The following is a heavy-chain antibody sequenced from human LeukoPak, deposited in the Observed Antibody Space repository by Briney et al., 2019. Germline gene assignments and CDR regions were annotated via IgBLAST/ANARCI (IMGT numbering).Heavy chain of an antibody. Sequence: ASVKVSCKVSGYTLTELSMHWVRQAPGKGLEWMGGFDPEDGETIYAQKFQGRVTMTEDTSTDTAYMELSSLRSEDTAVYYCATDYRPSWEVVVAAQAQFDYWGQGTLVTVSS. D-gene: IGHD2-15*01. CDR1: GYTLTELS. J-gene: IGHJ4*02. V-gene: IGHV1-24*01. CDR2: FDPEDGET. CDR3: ATDYRPSWEVVVAAQAQFDY.